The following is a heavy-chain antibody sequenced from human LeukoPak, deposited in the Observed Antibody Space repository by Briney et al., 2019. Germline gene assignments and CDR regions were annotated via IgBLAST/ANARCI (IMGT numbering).Heavy chain of an antibody. J-gene: IGHJ3*02. CDR2: ISGYNGKT. D-gene: IGHD5-12*01. CDR3: VRDHGYSGYDLAEAFDI. V-gene: IGHV1-18*01. Sequence: GASVKVSCKASGYTFTSYGITWVRQAPGQGLQWMGWISGYNGKTNSAQRLQGRVTLTTDTATSTAYMELRSLTSDDTAVYYCVRDHGYSGYDLAEAFDIWGQGTMVTVSS. CDR1: GYTFTSYG.